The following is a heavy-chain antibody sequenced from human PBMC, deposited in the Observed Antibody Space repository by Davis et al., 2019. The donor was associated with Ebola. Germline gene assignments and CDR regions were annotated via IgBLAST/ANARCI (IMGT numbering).Heavy chain of an antibody. D-gene: IGHD5-12*01. CDR3: AFPGGGLGYDFGYFYAMGV. CDR2: IIPLFRTP. V-gene: IGHV1-69*13. CDR1: GGTFNNFA. Sequence: AASVKVSCKASGGTFNNFAISWVRQAPGQGLEWMGGIIPLFRTPHYAQKFQGRPTITADESTTTAYMELSSLRSEDTAVYYCAFPGGGLGYDFGYFYAMGVWGQGTTVTVSS. J-gene: IGHJ6*02.